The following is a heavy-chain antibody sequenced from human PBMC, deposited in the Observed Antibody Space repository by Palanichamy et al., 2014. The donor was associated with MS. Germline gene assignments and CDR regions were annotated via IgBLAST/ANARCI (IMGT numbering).Heavy chain of an antibody. CDR1: GFTFSSYA. Sequence: VQPGGSLRLSCAASGFTFSSYAMSWVRQAPGKGLEWVSAISGSGVSTYYTDSVKGRFTISRDNSRNTLYLQMNNLRAEDTAAYYCAKVRDSSGLDYWGQGTLVTVSS. V-gene: IGHV3-23*01. D-gene: IGHD6-19*01. CDR2: ISGSGVST. CDR3: AKVRDSSGLDY. J-gene: IGHJ4*02.